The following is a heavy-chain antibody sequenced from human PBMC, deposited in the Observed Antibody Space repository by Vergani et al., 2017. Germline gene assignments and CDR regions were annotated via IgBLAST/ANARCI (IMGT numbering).Heavy chain of an antibody. CDR1: GYTFTGYY. V-gene: IGHV1-2*02. D-gene: IGHD3-22*01. CDR3: ARHAIPNYYDSSGSPNWYFDL. CDR2: INPNSGGT. J-gene: IGHJ2*01. Sequence: QVQLVQSGAEVKKPGASVKVSCKASGYTFTGYYMHWVRQAPGQGLEWMGWINPNSGGTNYAQKFQGRVIMTRDTSISTAYMELSRLRSDDTAMYYCARHAIPNYYDSSGSPNWYFDLWGRGTLVTVSS.